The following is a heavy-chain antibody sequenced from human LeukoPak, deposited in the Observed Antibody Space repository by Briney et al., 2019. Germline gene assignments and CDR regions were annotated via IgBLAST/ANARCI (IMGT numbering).Heavy chain of an antibody. CDR1: GYSVTSYW. Sequence: GASLQISCKGSGYSVTSYWIGWVRQMPGKGLEWMGIIYPGDSDTRYSPSFQGQVTISADKSISTAYLQWSSLKASDTAMYYCARTWGIVGATGPYYYYLDVWGKGTTVTVSS. V-gene: IGHV5-51*01. D-gene: IGHD1-26*01. CDR3: ARTWGIVGATGPYYYYLDV. J-gene: IGHJ6*03. CDR2: IYPGDSDT.